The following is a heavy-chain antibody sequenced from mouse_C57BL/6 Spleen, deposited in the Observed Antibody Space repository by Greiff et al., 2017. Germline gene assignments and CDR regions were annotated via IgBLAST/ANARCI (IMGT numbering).Heavy chain of an antibody. Sequence: VQLQQSGAELVKPGTSVKMSCKASGYTFTNYWIGWAKQRPGHGLEWIGDIYPGGGCTNYNEKFKGKATLTVDKSSSTAYMQFSSLTSEDSAVYYCARSGYYGSSDWYFDVWGTGTTVTVSS. J-gene: IGHJ1*03. CDR2: IYPGGGCT. D-gene: IGHD1-1*01. CDR3: ARSGYYGSSDWYFDV. CDR1: GYTFTNYW. V-gene: IGHV1-63*01.